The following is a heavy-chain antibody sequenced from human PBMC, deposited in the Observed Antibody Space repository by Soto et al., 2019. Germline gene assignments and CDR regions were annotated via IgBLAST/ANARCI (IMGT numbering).Heavy chain of an antibody. Sequence: SETLSLTCTVSGVSIISYYWSWIRQPPGKGLEWIGYIYYSGSTNYNPSLKSRVTISVDTSKNQFSLKLSSVTAADTAVYYCARRTVDYQRGYYCYMDVWGKGTTVTVSS. CDR2: IYYSGST. CDR3: ARRTVDYQRGYYCYMDV. J-gene: IGHJ6*03. V-gene: IGHV4-59*08. D-gene: IGHD2-2*01. CDR1: GVSIISYY.